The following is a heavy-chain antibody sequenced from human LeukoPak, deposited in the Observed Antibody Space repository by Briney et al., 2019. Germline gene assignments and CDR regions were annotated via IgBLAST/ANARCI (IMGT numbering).Heavy chain of an antibody. Sequence: PSETLSLTCTVSGGSISSSSYYWGWIRQPPGKGLEWIGSIYYSGSTYYNPSLKSRVTISVDTSKNQFSLKLSSVTAADTAVYYCARGSSWVPWFDPWGQGTLVTVSS. D-gene: IGHD6-13*01. CDR1: GGSISSSSYY. CDR3: ARGSSWVPWFDP. V-gene: IGHV4-39*07. CDR2: IYYSGST. J-gene: IGHJ5*02.